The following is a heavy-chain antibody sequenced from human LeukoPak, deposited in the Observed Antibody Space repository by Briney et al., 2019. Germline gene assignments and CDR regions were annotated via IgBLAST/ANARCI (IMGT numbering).Heavy chain of an antibody. CDR2: INPSGGST. J-gene: IGHJ4*02. CDR1: GYTFTSYY. V-gene: IGHV1-46*01. CDR3: ARANGKGIAAAGTLGY. Sequence: GASVKGSCKASGYTFTSYYMHWVRQAPGQGLEWMGIINPSGGSTSYAQKFQGRVTMTRDTSISTAYMELSRLRSDDTAVYYCARANGKGIAAAGTLGYWGQGTLVTVSS. D-gene: IGHD6-13*01.